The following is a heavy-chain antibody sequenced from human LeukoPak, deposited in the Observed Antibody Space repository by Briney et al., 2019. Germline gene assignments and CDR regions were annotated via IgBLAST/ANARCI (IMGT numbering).Heavy chain of an antibody. Sequence: GESLKISCKGSGYSFATYWIGWVRQMPGKGLEWMGIIYPGDSETRYSPSFQGRVTISADKSISTAYLQWSSLKASDTAMYYCARLHGSGWYHSLDPWGQGTLVTVSS. CDR1: GYSFATYW. J-gene: IGHJ5*02. V-gene: IGHV5-51*01. CDR3: ARLHGSGWYHSLDP. D-gene: IGHD6-19*01. CDR2: IYPGDSET.